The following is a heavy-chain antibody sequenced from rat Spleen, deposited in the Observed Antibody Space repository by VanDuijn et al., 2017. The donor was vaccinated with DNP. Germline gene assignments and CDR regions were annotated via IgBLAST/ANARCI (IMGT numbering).Heavy chain of an antibody. CDR3: TRTHSSYIYGPMDA. V-gene: IGHV5-46*01. Sequence: EVQLVESGGGLVQPGRSMKLSCAASGFTFSSFPMAWVRQAPTKGLEWVATISTSGGSTYYRDSMKGRFTISRDNAKSTLSLQMNSLRSEDTATYDYTRTHSSYIYGPMDAWGQGASVTVSS. D-gene: IGHD1-2*01. CDR1: GFTFSSFP. CDR2: ISTSGGST. J-gene: IGHJ4*01.